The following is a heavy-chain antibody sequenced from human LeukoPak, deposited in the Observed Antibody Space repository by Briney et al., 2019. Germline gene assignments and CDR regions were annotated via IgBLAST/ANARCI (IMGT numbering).Heavy chain of an antibody. CDR3: AKGTLQSCAGTRCYPFDY. CDR2: ITGSGDST. CDR1: GFTFSAYA. V-gene: IGHV3-23*01. J-gene: IGHJ4*02. D-gene: IGHD6-13*01. Sequence: PGGSLRLSCAASGFTFSAYAMNWVRQAPGKGLEWVSSITGSGDSTYIADSVKGRFTTYRDNSKNTMYMQMNILRAEDTALYYCAKGTLQSCAGTRCYPFDYWGQGTLANVSS.